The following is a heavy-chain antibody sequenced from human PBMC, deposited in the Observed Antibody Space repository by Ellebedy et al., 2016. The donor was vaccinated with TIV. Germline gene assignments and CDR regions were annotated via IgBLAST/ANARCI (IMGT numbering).Heavy chain of an antibody. CDR3: AKGRGGGSDTSAPRYYFDY. Sequence: GESLKISCAASGFTFSSYAMSWVRQAPGKGLEWVSTISSTGSRTYYADSVEGRSIISRDNSKKTLYLQMNSRRAEDTAVYYCAKGRGGGSDTSAPRYYFDYWGLGTLVTVSS. V-gene: IGHV3-23*01. CDR1: GFTFSSYA. J-gene: IGHJ4*02. CDR2: ISSTGSRT. D-gene: IGHD3-22*01.